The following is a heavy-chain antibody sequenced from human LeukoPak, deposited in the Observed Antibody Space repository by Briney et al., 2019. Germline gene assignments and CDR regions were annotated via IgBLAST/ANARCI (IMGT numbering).Heavy chain of an antibody. CDR1: GFTFSSYG. CDR2: ISYDGSNK. J-gene: IGHJ4*02. Sequence: GGSLRLSCAASGFTFSSYGMHWARQAPGKGLEWVAVISYDGSNKYYADSVKGRFTISRDNSKNTLYLQMNSLRAEDTAVYYCAKDGSAVVSSGWFPYYFDYWGQGTLVTVSS. CDR3: AKDGSAVVSSGWFPYYFDY. D-gene: IGHD6-19*01. V-gene: IGHV3-30*18.